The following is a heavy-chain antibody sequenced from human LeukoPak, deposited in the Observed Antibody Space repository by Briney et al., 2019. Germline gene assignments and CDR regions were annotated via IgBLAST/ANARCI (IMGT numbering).Heavy chain of an antibody. J-gene: IGHJ3*02. CDR1: GGSSSGYY. Sequence: SETLSLTCAVYGGSSSGYYWSWIRQPPGKGLEWIGEINHSGSTNYNPSLKSRVTISVDTSKNQFSLKLSSVTAADTAVYYCARRGYYGSGRGAFDIWGQGTMVTVSS. CDR2: INHSGST. CDR3: ARRGYYGSGRGAFDI. V-gene: IGHV4-34*01. D-gene: IGHD3-10*01.